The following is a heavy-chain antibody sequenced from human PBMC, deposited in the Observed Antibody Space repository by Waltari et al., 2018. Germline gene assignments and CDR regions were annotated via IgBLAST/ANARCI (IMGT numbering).Heavy chain of an antibody. CDR2: IRSKAYGGTT. CDR3: TRDRLQLWSGIDY. Sequence: EVQLVESGGGLVQPGRSLRLSCTASGFTFGDYAMSWVSQAPGKGLEWVGFIRSKAYGGTTEYAASVKGRFTISRDDSKSIAYLQMNSLKTEDTAVYYCTRDRLQLWSGIDYWGQGTLVTVSS. CDR1: GFTFGDYA. D-gene: IGHD5-18*01. V-gene: IGHV3-49*04. J-gene: IGHJ4*02.